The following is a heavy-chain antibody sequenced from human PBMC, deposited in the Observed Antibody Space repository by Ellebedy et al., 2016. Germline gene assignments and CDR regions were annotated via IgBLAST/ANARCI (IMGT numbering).Heavy chain of an antibody. V-gene: IGHV3-74*01. D-gene: IGHD5-12*01. J-gene: IGHJ4*02. Sequence: GGSLRLXXTVSGLQFINWMQWVRQAPGKGLVWVSLINRDGTRTSYADSVKGRFTISRDNAKNTLYLQMNNLRADDTAVYYCARFLTGYASDYWGQGALVTVSS. CDR3: ARFLTGYASDY. CDR1: GLQFINW. CDR2: INRDGTRT.